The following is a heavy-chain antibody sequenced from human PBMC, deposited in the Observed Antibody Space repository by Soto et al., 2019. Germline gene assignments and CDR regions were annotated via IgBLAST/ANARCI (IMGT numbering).Heavy chain of an antibody. CDR2: ISAYNGNT. D-gene: IGHD2-2*01. Sequence: QVPLVQSGAEVKKPGASVKVSCKASGYTFTSYGISWVRQAPGQGLEWMGWISAYNGNTNYAQKLQGRVTMTTDTSTSTAYMELRSLRSDDTAVYYCARAPSFLVVPAAMVDDYWGQGTLVTVSS. V-gene: IGHV1-18*01. J-gene: IGHJ4*02. CDR3: ARAPSFLVVPAAMVDDY. CDR1: GYTFTSYG.